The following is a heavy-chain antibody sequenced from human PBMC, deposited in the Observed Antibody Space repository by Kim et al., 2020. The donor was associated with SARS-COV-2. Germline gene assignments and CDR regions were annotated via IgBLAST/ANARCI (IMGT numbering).Heavy chain of an antibody. Sequence: SPSLKSRLTITKDTSKNQVVLTMTNMDPVDTATYYCAHTPDIVVGYWFDPWGQGTLVTVSS. V-gene: IGHV2-5*01. CDR3: AHTPDIVVGYWFDP. J-gene: IGHJ5*02. D-gene: IGHD2-2*01.